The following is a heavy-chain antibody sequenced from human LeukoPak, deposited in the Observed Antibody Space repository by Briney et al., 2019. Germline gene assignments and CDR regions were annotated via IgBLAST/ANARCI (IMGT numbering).Heavy chain of an antibody. J-gene: IGHJ6*03. Sequence: KTSETLSLTCTVSGGSISSYYWSWIRQPPGKGLEWIGYIYYSGSTNYNPSLKSRVTISVDTSKNQFSLKLSSVTAADTAVYYCARMGLDGYNNFLYYYYMDVWGKGTTVTVSS. D-gene: IGHD5-24*01. CDR2: IYYSGST. CDR3: ARMGLDGYNNFLYYYYMDV. CDR1: GGSISSYY. V-gene: IGHV4-59*01.